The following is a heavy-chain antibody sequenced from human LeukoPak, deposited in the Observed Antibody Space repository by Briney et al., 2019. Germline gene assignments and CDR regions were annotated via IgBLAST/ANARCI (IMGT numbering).Heavy chain of an antibody. J-gene: IGHJ4*02. V-gene: IGHV4-38-2*02. Sequence: PSETLSLTCTVSGYSISSGYYWGWIRQPPGKGLEWIGSIYYSGNTYYNPSLKSRVTLSIDTSKNQFSLRLSSVTAADTAVYHCARHSYGTFDYWGQGNLVTVSS. CDR2: IYYSGNT. CDR1: GYSISSGYY. D-gene: IGHD5-18*01. CDR3: ARHSYGTFDY.